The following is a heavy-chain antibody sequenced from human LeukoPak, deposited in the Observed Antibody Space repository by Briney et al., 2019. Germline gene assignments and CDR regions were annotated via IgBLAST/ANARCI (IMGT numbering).Heavy chain of an antibody. V-gene: IGHV1-2*02. CDR3: ARGPFYYYDSSGGGDY. J-gene: IGHJ4*02. Sequence: ASVKDSCKASGYTFTGYYMHWVRQAPGQGLEWMGWINPNSGGTNYAQKLQGRVTMTRDTSISTAYMELSRLRYDDMAVYYCARGPFYYYDSSGGGDYWGQGTLVTVSS. D-gene: IGHD3-22*01. CDR1: GYTFTGYY. CDR2: INPNSGGT.